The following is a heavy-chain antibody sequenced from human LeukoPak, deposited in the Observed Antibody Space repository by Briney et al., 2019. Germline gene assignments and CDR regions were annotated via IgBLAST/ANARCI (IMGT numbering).Heavy chain of an antibody. D-gene: IGHD1-26*01. J-gene: IGHJ4*02. Sequence: SETLSLTCTVSGGSISSSSYYWGWLRQPPGKGLEWIGSIYCSGSTYYNPSLKSRVTISVDTSKNQFSLKLSSVTAADTAVYYCARDSVVVGATPLGYFDYWGQGTLVTVSS. CDR3: ARDSVVVGATPLGYFDY. CDR1: GGSISSSSYY. CDR2: IYCSGST. V-gene: IGHV4-39*07.